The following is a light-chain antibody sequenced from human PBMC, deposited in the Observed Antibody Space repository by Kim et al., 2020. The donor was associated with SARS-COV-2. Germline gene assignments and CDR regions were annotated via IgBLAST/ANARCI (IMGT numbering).Light chain of an antibody. CDR1: SLRKYY. CDR2: GKN. Sequence: SSELTQDPAVSAALGQTVRITCQGDSLRKYYAAWYQQKPGQAPLFVMYGKNDRPPGIPDRLSGSSSGDTASLTITGAQAEDEGDYYCSSRDTTGDQVVFG. CDR3: SSRDTTGDQVV. V-gene: IGLV3-19*01. J-gene: IGLJ2*01.